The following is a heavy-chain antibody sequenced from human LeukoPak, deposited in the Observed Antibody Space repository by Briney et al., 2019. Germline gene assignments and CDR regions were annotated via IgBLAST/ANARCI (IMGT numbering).Heavy chain of an antibody. V-gene: IGHV3-7*01. CDR1: GFTFSSYW. CDR2: IKQDGSEK. CDR3: AKLYYDFWSDVGVWYYYYMDV. J-gene: IGHJ6*03. Sequence: GVLRLSCAASGFTFSSYWMSWVRQAPGKGLEWVANIKQDGSEKYYVDSVKGRFTISRDNAKNSLYLQMNSLRAEDTAVYYCAKLYYDFWSDVGVWYYYYMDVWGKGTTVTVSS. D-gene: IGHD3-3*01.